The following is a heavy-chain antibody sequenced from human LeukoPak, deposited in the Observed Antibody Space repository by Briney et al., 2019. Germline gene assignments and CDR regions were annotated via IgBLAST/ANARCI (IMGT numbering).Heavy chain of an antibody. J-gene: IGHJ4*02. V-gene: IGHV4-30-4*08. CDR3: ARDHLGIVGAGGEDYFDY. D-gene: IGHD1-26*01. CDR2: IYYSGST. Sequence: PSQTLSLTCTVSGGSISSGDYYWSWIRQPPGKGLEWIGYIYYSGSTYYNPSLKSRVTISVDTSKNQFFLKLSSVTAADTAVYYCARDHLGIVGAGGEDYFDYWGQGTLVTVSS. CDR1: GGSISSGDYY.